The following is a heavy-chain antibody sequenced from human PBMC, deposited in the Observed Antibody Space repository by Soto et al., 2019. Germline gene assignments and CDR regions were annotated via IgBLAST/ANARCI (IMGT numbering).Heavy chain of an antibody. J-gene: IGHJ6*02. CDR2: INSDGSST. CDR1: GFTFSSYW. D-gene: IGHD1-7*01. V-gene: IGHV3-74*01. Sequence: HPGWSLRLSCAASGFTFSSYWMHWVRQAPGKGLVWVSRINSDGSSTSYADSVKGRFTISRDNAKNTLYLQMNSLRAEDTAVYYCAREVSRPQKNYGPNYYYYGMDVWGQGTTVTVSS. CDR3: AREVSRPQKNYGPNYYYYGMDV.